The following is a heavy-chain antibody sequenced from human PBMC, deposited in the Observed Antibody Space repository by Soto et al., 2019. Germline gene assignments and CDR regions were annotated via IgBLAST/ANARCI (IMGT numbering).Heavy chain of an antibody. CDR3: ARDRHNNFFDP. Sequence: TLSLTCTVSGASMSSGGYYWTWIHQSPGKGLEWIGYIYYSGSTYYNPSLESRVAISLDTSRSQFSLTLHSVTAADTAIYYCARDRHNNFFDPWGQGTLVTVSS. CDR2: IYYSGST. V-gene: IGHV4-31*03. J-gene: IGHJ5*02. CDR1: GASMSSGGYY. D-gene: IGHD6-6*01.